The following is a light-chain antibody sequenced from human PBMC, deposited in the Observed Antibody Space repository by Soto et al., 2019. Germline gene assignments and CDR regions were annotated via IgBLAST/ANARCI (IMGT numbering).Light chain of an antibody. CDR1: QSISSY. J-gene: IGKJ2*01. V-gene: IGKV1-39*01. CDR3: QQSYSAPYT. CDR2: TAS. Sequence: EIQMTQSPSSLSASVGDRVTITCRASQSISSYLNWYQQKPGRAPNLLIFTASNLQSGVPSRFSGSGSGTDFTLTISSLQPEDFATYYCQQSYSAPYTFGQGTKLDIK.